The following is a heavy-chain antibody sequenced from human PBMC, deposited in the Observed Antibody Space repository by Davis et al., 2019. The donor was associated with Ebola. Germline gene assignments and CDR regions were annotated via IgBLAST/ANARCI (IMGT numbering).Heavy chain of an antibody. J-gene: IGHJ6*02. CDR1: GFTFSSYA. D-gene: IGHD3-10*01. CDR2: ISGGGGST. CDR3: VKGSGSYFNYYGMDV. V-gene: IGHV3-23*01. Sequence: GESLKISCAASGFTFSSYAMSWVRQAPGKGLEWVSGISGGGGSTYYADSVKGRFTISRDSSKNTLHLQMSSLRAEDMAVYYCVKGSGSYFNYYGMDVWGQGTTVTVSS.